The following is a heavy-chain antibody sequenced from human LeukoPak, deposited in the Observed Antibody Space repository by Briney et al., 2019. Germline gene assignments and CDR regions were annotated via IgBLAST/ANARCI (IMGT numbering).Heavy chain of an antibody. Sequence: GGSLRLSCAASGLTLRDYGMHWVRQAPGKGLEWVSYISSSGSTIYYADSVKGRFTISRDNAKNSLCLQMNSLRAEDTAVYYCAELGITMIGGVWGKGTTVTISS. CDR2: ISSSGSTI. V-gene: IGHV3-48*03. CDR3: AELGITMIGGV. J-gene: IGHJ6*04. CDR1: GLTLRDYG. D-gene: IGHD3-10*02.